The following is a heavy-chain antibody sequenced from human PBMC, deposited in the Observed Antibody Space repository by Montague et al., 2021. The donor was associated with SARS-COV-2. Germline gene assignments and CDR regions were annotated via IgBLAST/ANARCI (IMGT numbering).Heavy chain of an antibody. J-gene: IGHJ6*02. Sequence: SLRLSCAASGFTFSDCDMTWIRQAPGKGLEWLSFISSRGTYTNYADSVKGRFTISRDDAKNSLYLQMNSLRAEDTAVYYCASFTMVRGAPGYGMDVWGQGTTVTVSS. CDR3: ASFTMVRGAPGYGMDV. D-gene: IGHD3-10*01. V-gene: IGHV3-11*03. CDR2: ISSRGTYT. CDR1: GFTFSDCD.